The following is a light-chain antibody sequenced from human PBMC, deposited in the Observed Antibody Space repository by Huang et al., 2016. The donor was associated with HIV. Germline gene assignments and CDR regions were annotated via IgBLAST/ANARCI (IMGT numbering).Light chain of an antibody. CDR2: DAS. J-gene: IGKJ4*01. Sequence: EIVLTQSPATLSFFPGQRLSLSCRASQNINTHLAWYQQRPGQPPRLLIYDASSRVPGVAARVSGCGSGTDFTLTISSLESEDFATYYCQQRVNGLTFGGGTKV. CDR1: QNINTH. V-gene: IGKV3-11*01. CDR3: QQRVNGLT.